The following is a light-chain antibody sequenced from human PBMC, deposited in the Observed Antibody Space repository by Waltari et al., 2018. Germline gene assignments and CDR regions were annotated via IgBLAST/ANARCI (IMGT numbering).Light chain of an antibody. CDR3: QQRRNWPLT. V-gene: IGKV3-11*01. CDR1: QRVDMY. Sequence: EIVLTQSPATLPLSPGQRAPLSCRAIQRVDMYLAWYQERPGQAPRLLIYDTSNRATDIPARFSGSGSETDFSLTISSLEPEDFAVYYCQQRRNWPLTFGGGTKVEIK. CDR2: DTS. J-gene: IGKJ4*01.